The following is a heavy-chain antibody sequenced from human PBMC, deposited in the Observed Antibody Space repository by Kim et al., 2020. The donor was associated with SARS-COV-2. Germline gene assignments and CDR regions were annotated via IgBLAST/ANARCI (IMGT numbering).Heavy chain of an antibody. V-gene: IGHV1-2*02. D-gene: IGHD3-10*01. CDR2: INVNSGDT. CDR1: GYTFTSHF. CDR3: ARDEDRSYGY. J-gene: IGHJ4*02. Sequence: ASVKVSCKASGYTFTSHFIHWVRQAPGQGLEWMGCINVNSGDTYYAQKFQGRVTVTRDTSITTAFMELSRLTSDDTAIYYCARDEDRSYGYWGQGTLVTVSS.